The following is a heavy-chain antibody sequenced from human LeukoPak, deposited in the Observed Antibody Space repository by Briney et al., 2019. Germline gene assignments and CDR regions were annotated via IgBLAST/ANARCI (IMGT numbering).Heavy chain of an antibody. J-gene: IGHJ4*02. D-gene: IGHD4-17*01. CDR2: INSDGSST. CDR1: GFTFSSYS. V-gene: IGHV3-74*01. CDR3: ARVSPEGDYDY. Sequence: GGSLRLSCAASGFTFSSYSMNWVRQAPGKGLEWVSRINSDGSSTSYADSVKGRFTISRDNAKNTLYLQMNSLRVEDTAVYYCARVSPEGDYDYWGQGTLVTVSS.